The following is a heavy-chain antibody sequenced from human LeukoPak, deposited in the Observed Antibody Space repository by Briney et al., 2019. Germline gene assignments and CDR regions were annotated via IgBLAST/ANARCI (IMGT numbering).Heavy chain of an antibody. Sequence: SETPSLTCTVSGVSISSDYWSWIRQPPGKGLEWSGDIYYSGSTNYHPSLKSRVTISVDTSKNQFSLKLSSVTAADTAVYYCAREGTSPDDAFDIWGQGTMVTVSS. CDR3: AREGTSPDDAFDI. CDR1: GVSISSDY. J-gene: IGHJ3*02. V-gene: IGHV4-59*01. CDR2: IYYSGST.